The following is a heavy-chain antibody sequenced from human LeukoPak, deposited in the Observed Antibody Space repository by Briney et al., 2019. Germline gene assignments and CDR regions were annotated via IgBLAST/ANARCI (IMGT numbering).Heavy chain of an antibody. CDR2: TYYRSQWYN. J-gene: IGHJ4*02. V-gene: IGHV6-1*01. CDR3: ARGGYSGYAKN. CDR1: GDNVSTNKAT. D-gene: IGHD5-12*01. Sequence: SQTLSLTCAISGDNVSTNKATWNWLRQSPSRGLEWLGRTYYRSQWYNDYAVSVKSRITITPDTSTNQFSLKLSSVTAADTAVYYCARGGYSGYAKNWGQGTLVTVSS.